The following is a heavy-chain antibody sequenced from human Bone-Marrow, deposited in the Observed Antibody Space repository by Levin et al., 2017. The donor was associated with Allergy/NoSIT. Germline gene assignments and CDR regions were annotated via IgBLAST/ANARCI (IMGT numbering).Heavy chain of an antibody. CDR2: IYDSGNT. CDR1: GDSISSYS. V-gene: IGHV4-59*08. Sequence: PSQTLSLTCTVSGDSISSYSWSWIRQTPGKGLEWLGFIYDSGNTNYNPSLKSRVTISADMSKNQFSLKLTSVTAADTAVYYCARVGTMVRGSSPYYYYFMDVWGKGTTVTVSS. CDR3: ARVGTMVRGSSPYYYYFMDV. J-gene: IGHJ6*03. D-gene: IGHD3-10*01.